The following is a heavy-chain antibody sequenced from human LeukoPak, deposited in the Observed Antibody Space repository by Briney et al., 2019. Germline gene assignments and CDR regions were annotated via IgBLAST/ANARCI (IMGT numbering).Heavy chain of an antibody. CDR3: AKEGDYYGSPTAFDY. J-gene: IGHJ4*02. Sequence: GGSLRLSCAASGFTFSSYAMSGVRQAPGKGLEWVSAISGSGGSTYYADSVKGWFTISRDNSKNTLYLQMNSLRAEDTAVYYCAKEGDYYGSPTAFDYWGQGTLVTVSS. CDR2: ISGSGGST. V-gene: IGHV3-23*01. D-gene: IGHD3-10*01. CDR1: GFTFSSYA.